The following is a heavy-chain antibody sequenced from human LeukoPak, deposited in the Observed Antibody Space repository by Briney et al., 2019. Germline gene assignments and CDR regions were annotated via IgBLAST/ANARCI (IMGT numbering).Heavy chain of an antibody. Sequence: GGSLRLSCAASGFTFSSYSMNWVRQAPGKGLEWVSSISSSSSYIYYADSVKGRFTISRDNAKNSLYLQMNSLRAEDTAVYYCARDRYGSGSYYIRVNWFDPWGQGTLVTVSS. CDR2: ISSSSSYI. V-gene: IGHV3-21*01. D-gene: IGHD3-10*01. CDR1: GFTFSSYS. CDR3: ARDRYGSGSYYIRVNWFDP. J-gene: IGHJ5*02.